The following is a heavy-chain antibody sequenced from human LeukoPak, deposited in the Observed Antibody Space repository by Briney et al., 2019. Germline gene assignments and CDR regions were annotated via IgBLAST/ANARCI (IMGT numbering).Heavy chain of an antibody. CDR1: GFTFSSYS. D-gene: IGHD3-10*01. CDR3: ARDVWVGEFAVDY. J-gene: IGHJ4*02. V-gene: IGHV3-21*01. CDR2: ISSSSRYI. Sequence: GGSLRLSCAASGFTFSSYSMNWVRQAPGKGLEWVSSISSSSRYIYYAGSVKGRFTISRDHAKNSLYLQMDNLRAEDTAVYYCARDVWVGEFAVDYWGQGTLVTVSS.